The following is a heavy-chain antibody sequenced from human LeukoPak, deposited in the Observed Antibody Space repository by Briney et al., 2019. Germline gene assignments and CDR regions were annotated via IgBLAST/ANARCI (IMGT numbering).Heavy chain of an antibody. V-gene: IGHV4-59*01. CDR1: GGSISSYY. D-gene: IGHD5-12*01. CDR2: ISHSGST. CDR3: ARDRGYEFDY. Sequence: SETLSLTCTVSGGSISSYYWSWIRQPPGKGLEWIGYISHSGSTNYSPSLKSRGTISIDTSKNQFSLKLSSVTAADTAVYYCARDRGYEFDYWGQGTLVTVSS. J-gene: IGHJ4*02.